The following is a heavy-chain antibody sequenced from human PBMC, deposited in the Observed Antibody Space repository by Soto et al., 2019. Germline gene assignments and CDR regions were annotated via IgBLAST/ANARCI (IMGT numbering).Heavy chain of an antibody. D-gene: IGHD6-13*01. CDR1: GGSFSGYY. CDR3: ASAFPRAAAGFSSAFDI. V-gene: IGHV4-34*01. CDR2: INHSGST. Sequence: KASETLSLTCAVYGGSFSGYYWSWIRQPPGKGLEWIGEINHSGSTNYNPSLKSRVTISVDTSKNQFSLKLSSVTAADTAVYYCASAFPRAAAGFSSAFDIWGQGTMVTVSS. J-gene: IGHJ3*02.